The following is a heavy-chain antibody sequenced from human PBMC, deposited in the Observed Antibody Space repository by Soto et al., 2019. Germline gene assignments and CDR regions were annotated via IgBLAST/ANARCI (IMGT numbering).Heavy chain of an antibody. CDR1: GDAISRHY. V-gene: IGHV4-59*11. CDR2: FFHTGTA. J-gene: IGHJ2*01. CDR3: ARNYGGNSQFFDL. Sequence: QVQLQESGPGLVKPSETLSLTCSVSGDAISRHYWSWIRQSAGKGLEWLGYFFHTGTALYNPSLKSRVSMSMDTSKNQFSLRLTSVIPADTAVYFCARNYGGNSQFFDLWGRGTLVTVSS. D-gene: IGHD4-17*01.